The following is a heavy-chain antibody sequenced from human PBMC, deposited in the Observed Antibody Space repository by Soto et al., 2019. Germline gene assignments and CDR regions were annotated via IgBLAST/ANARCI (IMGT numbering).Heavy chain of an antibody. V-gene: IGHV4-31*03. J-gene: IGHJ5*02. CDR2: IYYSGST. CDR3: ARVVAAAGTVWFDP. Sequence: LSLTCTVSGGSISSGGYYWSWIRQHPGKGLEWIGYIYYSGSTYYNPSLKSRVTISVDTSKNQFSLRLGSVTAADTAVYYCARVVAAAGTVWFDPWGQGTLVTVSS. CDR1: GGSISSGGYY. D-gene: IGHD6-13*01.